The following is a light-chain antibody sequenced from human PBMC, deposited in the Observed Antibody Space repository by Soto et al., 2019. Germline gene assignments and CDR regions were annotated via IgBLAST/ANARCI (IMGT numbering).Light chain of an antibody. J-gene: IGKJ2*01. V-gene: IGKV1-5*03. Sequence: IQMTQSPSTLSASLGYRVTITCRAIQSISSWLAWYQQKPAKAPKLLSYKASILESGVPSRFSGSGSGTEFTLTISSLQADDFATYYCQHYNSLYTFGQGTKLEIK. CDR2: KAS. CDR1: QSISSW. CDR3: QHYNSLYT.